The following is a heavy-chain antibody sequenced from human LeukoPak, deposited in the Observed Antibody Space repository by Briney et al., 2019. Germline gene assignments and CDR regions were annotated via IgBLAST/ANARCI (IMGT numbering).Heavy chain of an antibody. CDR3: AKEKIESIAAAGPYYDY. Sequence: GGSLRLSCAASGFTSSSYGMHRVRQAPGKGLEWVAVISYDGSNKYYADSVKGRFTISRDNSKNTLYLQMNSLRAEDTAVYYCAKEKIESIAAAGPYYDYWGQGTLVTVSS. CDR1: GFTSSSYG. J-gene: IGHJ4*02. CDR2: ISYDGSNK. D-gene: IGHD6-13*01. V-gene: IGHV3-30*18.